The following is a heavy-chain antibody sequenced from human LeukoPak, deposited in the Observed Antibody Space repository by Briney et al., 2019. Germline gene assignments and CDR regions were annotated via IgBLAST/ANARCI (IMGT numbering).Heavy chain of an antibody. CDR2: IKSKTDGGTT. J-gene: IGHJ4*02. CDR3: TTSSAGAVTAVYPFDN. CDR1: GFTFSNAW. D-gene: IGHD2-21*02. Sequence: GGSLRLSCVASGFTFSNAWMNWVRQALGKGLEWVGRIKSKTDGGTTDYAAPVKGRITISRDDSTNTLHLRMNSLKTEDTAVYYCTTSSAGAVTAVYPFDNWGQGTLVTVSS. V-gene: IGHV3-15*01.